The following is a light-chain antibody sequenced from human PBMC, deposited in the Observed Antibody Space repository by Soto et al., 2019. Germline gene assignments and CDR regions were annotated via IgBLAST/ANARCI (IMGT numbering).Light chain of an antibody. V-gene: IGKV2-30*01. J-gene: IGKJ1*01. CDR1: QSLVYSGGNTS. Sequence: VMTQSPLSLSVSLGQPASISCRSSQSLVYSGGNTSLNWFQQRPGQSPRRLIYNVSNRDSGVPDRFSGSGSGTDFTLKISRVEAEDIGLYRCTQGAQWPSWTCAQGTKV. CDR2: NVS. CDR3: TQGAQWPSWT.